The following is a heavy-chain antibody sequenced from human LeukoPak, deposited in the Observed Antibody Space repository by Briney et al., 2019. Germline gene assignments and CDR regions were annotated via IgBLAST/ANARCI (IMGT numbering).Heavy chain of an antibody. J-gene: IGHJ5*02. CDR3: ARDPSNTSGWKTWFDP. D-gene: IGHD6-19*01. Sequence: ASVKVSCEASGYRFTSHGVSWVRQAPGQGLEWMGWISAYNGDTNYAQRFQGRVTLTTDTSTSTAYMELRSLTSDDTAVYYCARDPSNTSGWKTWFDPWGQGTPVTVSS. CDR1: GYRFTSHG. V-gene: IGHV1-18*01. CDR2: ISAYNGDT.